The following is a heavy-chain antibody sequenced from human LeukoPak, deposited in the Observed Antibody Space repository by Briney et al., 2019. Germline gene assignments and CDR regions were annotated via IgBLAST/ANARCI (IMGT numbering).Heavy chain of an antibody. D-gene: IGHD3-16*01. Sequence: SETLSLTCTVSGGSISSYYWSWIRQPPGKGLEWIGYIYYSGSTYYNPSLKSRVTISVDTSKNQFSLKLSSVTAADTAVYYCAGQYYDYVWGSFYKQFDPWGQGTLVTVSS. CDR3: AGQYYDYVWGSFYKQFDP. V-gene: IGHV4-59*08. CDR2: IYYSGST. CDR1: GGSISSYY. J-gene: IGHJ5*02.